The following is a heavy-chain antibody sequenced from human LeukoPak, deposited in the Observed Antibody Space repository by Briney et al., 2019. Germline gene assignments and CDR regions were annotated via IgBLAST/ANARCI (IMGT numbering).Heavy chain of an antibody. D-gene: IGHD6-19*01. CDR3: AKAVNGYSSAWYHYYFDY. CDR1: GFTFSSYA. Sequence: GGSLRLSCAASGFTFSSYAMNWVRQAPGKGLEWVSAISGSGGSTYYAASVKGRFTISRDNSKNTLYLQMNSLRAEDTAIYYCAKAVNGYSSAWYHYYFDYWGQGTQVTVSS. CDR2: ISGSGGST. J-gene: IGHJ4*02. V-gene: IGHV3-23*01.